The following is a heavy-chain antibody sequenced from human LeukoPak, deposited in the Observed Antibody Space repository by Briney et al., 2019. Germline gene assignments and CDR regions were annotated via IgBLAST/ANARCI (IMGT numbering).Heavy chain of an antibody. Sequence: PSETLSVTCAVYGESFSGYYWSWIRQPPGKGLEWIGEINHSGSTNYNPSLKSRVTISVDTSKNQFSLKLSSVTAADTAVYYCARGYVGFKIWGQGTLVTVSS. J-gene: IGHJ4*02. D-gene: IGHD3-16*01. CDR3: ARGYVGFKI. CDR2: INHSGST. CDR1: GESFSGYY. V-gene: IGHV4-34*01.